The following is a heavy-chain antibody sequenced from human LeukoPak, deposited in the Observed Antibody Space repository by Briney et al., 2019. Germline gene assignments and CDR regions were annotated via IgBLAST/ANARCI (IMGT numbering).Heavy chain of an antibody. Sequence: ASVKVSCKASGYTFTSYGISWVRQAPGQGLEWMGWISAYHGNTNYAQKLQGRVTMTTDTSTSTAYMELRSLRSDDTAVYYCARDQDQDRYYYYGMDVWGQGTTVTVSS. CDR2: ISAYHGNT. V-gene: IGHV1-18*01. CDR3: ARDQDQDRYYYYGMDV. D-gene: IGHD2-15*01. CDR1: GYTFTSYG. J-gene: IGHJ6*02.